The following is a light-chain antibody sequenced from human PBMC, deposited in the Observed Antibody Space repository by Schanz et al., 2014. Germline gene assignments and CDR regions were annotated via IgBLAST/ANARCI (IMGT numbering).Light chain of an antibody. V-gene: IGKV3-11*01. CDR3: QQRSNWPPMYT. CDR2: GAS. CDR1: QRVTSY. Sequence: EVVLTQSPATLSLAPGEKATLSCRASQRVTSYVAWYQHKNGQAPRLLINGASTRATGIPARFSGSGSGTELNLTISSLQSEDFAVYYCQQRSNWPPMYTFGQGTKVEIK. J-gene: IGKJ2*01.